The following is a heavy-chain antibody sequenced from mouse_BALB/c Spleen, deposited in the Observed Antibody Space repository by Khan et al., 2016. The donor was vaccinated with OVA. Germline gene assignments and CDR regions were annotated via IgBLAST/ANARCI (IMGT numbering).Heavy chain of an antibody. J-gene: IGHJ3*01. V-gene: IGHV1-4*01. CDR1: GYTFTNYT. CDR3: KREGDDQRAGGWVGY. D-gene: IGHD3-3*01. Sequence: VQLQQSGAELASPGASVKMSCKASGYTFTNYTMHWVKQRPGQGLEWIGYINPSNDYTNYNQNFKDKATLIVDKSSSTASMQLSSLTSEDSSVCYCKREGDDQRAGGWVGYWGQGTLVTVSA. CDR2: INPSNDYT.